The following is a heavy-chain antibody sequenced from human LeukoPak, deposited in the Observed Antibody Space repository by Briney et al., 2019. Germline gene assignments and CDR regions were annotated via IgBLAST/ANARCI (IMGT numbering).Heavy chain of an antibody. CDR2: ISSSGSTK. V-gene: IGHV3-48*02. Sequence: PGGSLRLSCAASGFTFSSYAMSWVRQAPGKGLEWISHISSSGSTKYYADSVKGRFTISRDNAKNSLYLQMNSLRDEDTAVYYCARDRSSTAAPSLTYWGQGTLVTVSS. J-gene: IGHJ4*02. CDR3: ARDRSSTAAPSLTY. D-gene: IGHD6-13*01. CDR1: GFTFSSYA.